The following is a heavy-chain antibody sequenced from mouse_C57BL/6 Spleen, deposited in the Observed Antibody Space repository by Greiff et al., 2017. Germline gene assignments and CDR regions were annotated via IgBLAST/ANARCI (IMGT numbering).Heavy chain of an antibody. J-gene: IGHJ4*01. D-gene: IGHD1-1*01. V-gene: IGHV2-5*01. CDR2: IWRGGST. CDR3: AKNSYYYGSSYGDYAMDY. CDR1: GFSLTSYG. Sequence: VKLMESGPGLVQPSQSLSITCTVSGFSLTSYGVHWVRQSPGKGLEWLGVIWRGGSTDYNAAFMSRLSITKDNSNSQVFFKMNSLQADDTAIYYCAKNSYYYGSSYGDYAMDYWGQGTSVTVSS.